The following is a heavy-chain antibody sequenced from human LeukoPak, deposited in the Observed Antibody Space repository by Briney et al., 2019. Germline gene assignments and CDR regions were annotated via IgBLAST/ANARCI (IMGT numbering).Heavy chain of an antibody. CDR2: ISPSGSGT. Sequence: GGSLRLSCAASGFTFSNYAMNWVRQAPGKGLEWVSTISPSGSGTYYADSVKGRFTISRDNSKNTLFRQMNSLRAEDTAIYYCAKNAAAPPKGPLFHYWGQGTLVTVSS. D-gene: IGHD6-13*01. J-gene: IGHJ4*02. CDR1: GFTFSNYA. V-gene: IGHV3-23*01. CDR3: AKNAAAPPKGPLFHY.